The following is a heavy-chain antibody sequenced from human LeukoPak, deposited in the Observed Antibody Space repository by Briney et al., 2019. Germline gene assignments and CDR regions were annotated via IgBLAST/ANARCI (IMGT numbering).Heavy chain of an antibody. J-gene: IGHJ5*02. V-gene: IGHV1-18*01. CDR1: GYSSTNYG. Sequence: ASVKVSCKASGYSSTNYGISRVRQAPGQGLEWMGWIHIYRGNTNYAQKFQGRVTMTTDTSTSTVYMEVRGLRSDDTAMYYCARNVRITVADSFDPWGQGTLVTVAP. CDR2: IHIYRGNT. CDR3: ARNVRITVADSFDP. D-gene: IGHD2-15*01.